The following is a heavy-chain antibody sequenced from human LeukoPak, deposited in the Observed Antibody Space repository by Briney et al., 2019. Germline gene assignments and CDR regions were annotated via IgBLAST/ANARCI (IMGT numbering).Heavy chain of an antibody. CDR2: IRYDGSNK. V-gene: IGHV3-30*02. Sequence: GGSLRLSCAASGFTFSSYGMHWVRQAPGRGLEWVAFIRYDGSNKYYADSVKGRFTISRDNSKNTLYLQMNSLRAEDTAVYYCAKDLTGETDFDYWGQGTLVTVSS. CDR3: AKDLTGETDFDY. D-gene: IGHD7-27*01. CDR1: GFTFSSYG. J-gene: IGHJ4*02.